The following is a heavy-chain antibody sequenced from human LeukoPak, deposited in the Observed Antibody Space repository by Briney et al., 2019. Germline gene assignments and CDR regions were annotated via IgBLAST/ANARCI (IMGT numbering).Heavy chain of an antibody. CDR1: GGTFSSYA. D-gene: IGHD2-2*01. CDR3: AREGGRPPAGFDY. J-gene: IGHJ4*02. V-gene: IGHV1-69*13. Sequence: ASVKVSCKASGGTFSSYAISWVRQAPGQGLEWMGGIIPIFGTANYAQKFQGRVTITADESTSTAYKELSSLRSEDTAVYYCAREGGRPPAGFDYWGQGTLVTVSS. CDR2: IIPIFGTA.